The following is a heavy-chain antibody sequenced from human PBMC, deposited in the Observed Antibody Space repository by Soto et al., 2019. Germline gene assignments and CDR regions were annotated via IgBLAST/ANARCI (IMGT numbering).Heavy chain of an antibody. Sequence: ASGKVSCKATGDTFTGYLMHWVRQAPGQGLEWMGWINSGTGATNYAQKFQGWVTMTRDTSISTTYMELSRLSSEDTAVYYCARERAGATAFDFDYWGQGTLVTVSS. CDR2: INSGTGAT. CDR1: GDTFTGYL. D-gene: IGHD1-26*01. CDR3: ARERAGATAFDFDY. V-gene: IGHV1-2*04. J-gene: IGHJ4*02.